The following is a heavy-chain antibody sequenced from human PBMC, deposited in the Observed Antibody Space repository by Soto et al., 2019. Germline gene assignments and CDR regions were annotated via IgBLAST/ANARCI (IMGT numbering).Heavy chain of an antibody. Sequence: QVQLQESGPGLVKPSGTLSLTCAISSDSTTTNNWWSWVRQPPDKGLEWIGDIHYSGSTNYNPSLNSRVTISIDKSRKQIALTLDSVTAADTALYYCATSGSSGNYYFFHYWGQGTLVTVSS. V-gene: IGHV4-4*02. J-gene: IGHJ4*02. CDR3: ATSGSSGNYYFFHY. CDR2: IHYSGST. CDR1: SDSTTTNNW. D-gene: IGHD6-6*01.